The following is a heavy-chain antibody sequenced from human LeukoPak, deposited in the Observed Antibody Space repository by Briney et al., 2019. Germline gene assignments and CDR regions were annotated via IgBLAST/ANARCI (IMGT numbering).Heavy chain of an antibody. CDR1: GFTVSNDY. CDR3: ARDRAGAQNWAALDP. V-gene: IGHV3-66*02. J-gene: IGHJ5*02. Sequence: GGSLRLSCAASGFTVSNDYMAWVRQDPGKGLEWVSLIYADGTTFDTDSVKGRFTMSRDNFKNTLYLQMNSLRTEDTALYYCARDRAGAQNWAALDPWGQGTLVTVSS. D-gene: IGHD7-27*01. CDR2: IYADGTT.